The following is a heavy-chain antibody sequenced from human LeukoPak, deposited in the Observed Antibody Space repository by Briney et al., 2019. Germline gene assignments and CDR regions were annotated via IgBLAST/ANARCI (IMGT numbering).Heavy chain of an antibody. CDR3: ARSPRLAVAGAGCFDY. D-gene: IGHD6-19*01. CDR1: GGTFSSYA. J-gene: IGHJ4*02. V-gene: IGHV1-69*01. CDR2: IIPIFGTA. Sequence: GASVKVSCKASGGTFSSYAISWVRQAPGQGLEWMGGIIPIFGTASYAQKFQGRVTITANESTSTAYMELSSLRSEDTAVYYCARSPRLAVAGAGCFDYWGQGTLVTVSS.